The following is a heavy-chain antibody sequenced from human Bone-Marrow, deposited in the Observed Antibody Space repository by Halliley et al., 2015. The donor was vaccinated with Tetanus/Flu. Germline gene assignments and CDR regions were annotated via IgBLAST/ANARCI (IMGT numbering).Heavy chain of an antibody. Sequence: SGSPYYNPSLKSRVPMSVDTSKNQFSLKLNSVTAADTAVYYCASGRNKYSSSWYGRVYYGMDVWGQGTTVTVSS. V-gene: IGHV4-28*01. D-gene: IGHD6-13*01. CDR2: SGSP. J-gene: IGHJ6*02. CDR3: ASGRNKYSSSWYGRVYYGMDV.